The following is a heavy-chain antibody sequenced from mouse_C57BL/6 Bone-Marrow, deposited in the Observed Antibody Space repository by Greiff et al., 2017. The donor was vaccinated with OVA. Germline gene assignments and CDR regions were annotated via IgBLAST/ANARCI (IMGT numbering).Heavy chain of an antibody. CDR1: GFTFSSYA. J-gene: IGHJ2*01. V-gene: IGHV5-9-1*02. Sequence: EVKVVESGEGLVKPGGSLKLSCAASGFTFSSYAMSWVRQTPEKRLEWVAYISSGGDYIYYADTVKGRFTISRDNARNTLYLQMSSLKSEDTAMYYCTRGPYDYPLDYWGQGTTLTVSS. CDR3: TRGPYDYPLDY. CDR2: ISSGGDYI. D-gene: IGHD2-4*01.